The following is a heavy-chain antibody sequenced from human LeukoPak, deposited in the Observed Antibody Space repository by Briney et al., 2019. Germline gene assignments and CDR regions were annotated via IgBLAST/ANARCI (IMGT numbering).Heavy chain of an antibody. J-gene: IGHJ4*02. V-gene: IGHV3-53*01. Sequence: GGSLRLSCAVSGLTASGNYMSWVRKAPGKGLKWFSLIYSGSTTYYADSVKRRFTISRDNSKNTLYLQMNSLRAEDTAVYYCARRAGGYSHPYDYWGQGILVTVSS. CDR1: GLTASGNY. D-gene: IGHD4-23*01. CDR3: ARRAGGYSHPYDY. CDR2: IYSGSTT.